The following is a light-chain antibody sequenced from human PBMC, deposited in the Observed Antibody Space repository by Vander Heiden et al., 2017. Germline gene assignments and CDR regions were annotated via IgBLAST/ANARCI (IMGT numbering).Light chain of an antibody. CDR1: SSEVGNVDN. CDR3: NSFTTGSTLVI. J-gene: IGLJ2*01. V-gene: IGLV2-14*03. CDR2: DVS. Sequence: QSALTQPASVSGSPGQSNTIPCTATSSEVGNVDNVYWYQQHPGKAPKLMIYDVSNRTSGVSHRFSGSKSDNTASLTIAGLQAEDDADYYCNSFTTGSTLVIFGGGTKLTVL.